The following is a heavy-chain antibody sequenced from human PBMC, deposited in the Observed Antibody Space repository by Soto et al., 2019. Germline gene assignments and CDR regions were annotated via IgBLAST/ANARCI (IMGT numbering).Heavy chain of an antibody. CDR3: SKGFSSGWYVDS. J-gene: IGHJ4*02. D-gene: IGHD6-19*01. V-gene: IGHV4-61*08. CDR2: ILSGGGT. CDR1: GGSVSSDAYY. Sequence: QVQLQESGPGLVKPSGTLSLTCRFSGGSVSSDAYYWSWIRQPPGNTLGWIGCILSGGGTSTNPCLGSRLSISVDTSMIQFSLRLTSVAAAVTCVDFCSKGFSSGWYVDSWGRGTLVTVSS.